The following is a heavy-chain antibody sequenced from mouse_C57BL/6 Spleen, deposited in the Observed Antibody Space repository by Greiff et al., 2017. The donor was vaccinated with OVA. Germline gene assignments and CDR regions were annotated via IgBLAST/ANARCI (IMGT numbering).Heavy chain of an antibody. CDR3: ARSGNLYYFDY. V-gene: IGHV1-69*01. CDR1: GYTFTSYW. CDR2: IDPSDSYT. Sequence: QVQLQQPGAELVMPGASVKLSCKASGYTFTSYWMHWVKQRPGQGLEWIGEIDPSDSYTNYNQKFKGKSTLTVDKSSSTAYMQLSSLTSEDSAVDYCARSGNLYYFDYWGQGTTLTVSS. J-gene: IGHJ2*01. D-gene: IGHD3-1*01.